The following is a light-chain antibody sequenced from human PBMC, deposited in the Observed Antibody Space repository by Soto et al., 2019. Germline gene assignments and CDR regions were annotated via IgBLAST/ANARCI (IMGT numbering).Light chain of an antibody. J-gene: IGLJ1*01. CDR2: GNI. CDR1: SSNIGADYD. Sequence: QSVLTQPPPVSGAPGQRVTFSCFGSSSNIGADYDVHWYQQLPGTAPKLLIYGNINRPSGVPDRFSGSKSGASAALAITGLQPEDEADYYCQSYDTSLGFVFGTGTKLTV. V-gene: IGLV1-40*01. CDR3: QSYDTSLGFV.